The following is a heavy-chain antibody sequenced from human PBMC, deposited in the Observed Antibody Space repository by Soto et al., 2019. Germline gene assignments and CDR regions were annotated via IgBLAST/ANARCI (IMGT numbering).Heavy chain of an antibody. CDR1: GFTFSSYG. V-gene: IGHV3-33*01. Sequence: GGSLRLSCAASGFTFSSYGMHWVRQAPGKGLEWVAVIWYDGSNKYYAAPVKGRFTISRDASKNTLYLQMNSLKTEDTAVYYCTTDRYSSGWYLGLPIDYWGQGTLVTVSS. D-gene: IGHD6-19*01. CDR3: TTDRYSSGWYLGLPIDY. J-gene: IGHJ4*02. CDR2: IWYDGSNK.